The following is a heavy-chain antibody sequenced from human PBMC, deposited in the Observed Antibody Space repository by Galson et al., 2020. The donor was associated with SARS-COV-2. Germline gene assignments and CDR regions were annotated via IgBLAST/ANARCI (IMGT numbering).Heavy chain of an antibody. CDR3: ARIYTMAAAGTGYYYGMDV. CDR2: IIPIFGTA. V-gene: IGHV1-69*13. Sequence: SVKVSCKASGGTFSSYAISWVRQAPGQGLEWMGGIIPIFGTANYAQKFQGRVTITADESTSTAYMELSSLRSEDTAVYYCARIYTMAAAGTGYYYGMDVWGQGTTVTVSS. J-gene: IGHJ6*02. D-gene: IGHD6-13*01. CDR1: GGTFSSYA.